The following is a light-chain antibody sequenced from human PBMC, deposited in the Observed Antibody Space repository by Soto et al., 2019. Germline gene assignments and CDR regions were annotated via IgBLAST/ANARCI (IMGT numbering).Light chain of an antibody. Sequence: EIVITQSPATPSVSPGERATPSCRASHSVRSSLAWYQQKPGQAPRLLIHGASTRATGIPGRFSGSGSGTEFTLIISSLQSEDFAVYYCQQYNEWPETFGHGTKVDIK. J-gene: IGKJ1*01. CDR1: HSVRSS. CDR3: QQYNEWPET. V-gene: IGKV3-15*01. CDR2: GAS.